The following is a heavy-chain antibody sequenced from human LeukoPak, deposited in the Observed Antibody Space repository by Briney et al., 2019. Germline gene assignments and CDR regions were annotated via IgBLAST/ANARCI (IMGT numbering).Heavy chain of an antibody. V-gene: IGHV3-21*01. Sequence: PGGSLRLSCAASGFTFSSYNMNWVRQAPGKGLKWVSSINSRSSSIYYADSVKGRFTISRDNAKNSLFLQMSSLRVEDTAIYYCARDYVWGSSESDDWGQGTLVTVSS. CDR1: GFTFSSYN. D-gene: IGHD7-27*01. CDR2: INSRSSSI. CDR3: ARDYVWGSSESDD. J-gene: IGHJ4*02.